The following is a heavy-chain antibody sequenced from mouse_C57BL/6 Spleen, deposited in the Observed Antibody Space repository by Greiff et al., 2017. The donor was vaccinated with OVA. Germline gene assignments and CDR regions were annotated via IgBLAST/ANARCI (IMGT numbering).Heavy chain of an antibody. CDR1: GYTFTDYY. V-gene: IGHV1-76*01. CDR2: IYPGSGNT. D-gene: IGHD1-1*01. J-gene: IGHJ4*01. CDR3: ARDDYYGSSYGAMDY. Sequence: VQLQQSGAELVRPGASVKLSCKASGYTFTDYYINWVKQRPGQGLEWIARIYPGSGNTYYNEKFKGKATLTAEKSSSTAYMQLSSLTSEDSAVYFCARDDYYGSSYGAMDYWGQGTSVTVSS.